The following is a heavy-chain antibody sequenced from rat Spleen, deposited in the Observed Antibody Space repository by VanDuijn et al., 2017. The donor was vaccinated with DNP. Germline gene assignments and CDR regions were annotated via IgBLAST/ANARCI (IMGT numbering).Heavy chain of an antibody. J-gene: IGHJ4*01. CDR2: IFYDGSRT. V-gene: IGHV5S10*01. D-gene: IGHD1-7*01. Sequence: EVQLVESGGGLVQPGRSLKLSCAASGFTFSYYGMAWVRQAPKKGLEWVATIFYDGSRTYYRDSVKGRFTISRDDTQRTLYLQMDSLRSEDTATYYCATNRQAYGYSHALDAWGQGTSVTVSS. CDR1: GFTFSYYG. CDR3: ATNRQAYGYSHALDA.